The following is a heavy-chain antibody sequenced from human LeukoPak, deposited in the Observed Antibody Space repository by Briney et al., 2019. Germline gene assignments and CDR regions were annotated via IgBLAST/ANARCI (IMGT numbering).Heavy chain of an antibody. CDR1: GFTFDDYA. V-gene: IGHV3-43*02. CDR2: ISGDGGST. D-gene: IGHD6-13*01. J-gene: IGHJ6*02. CDR3: AKDIAAAGRHYYYYYGMDV. Sequence: GGSLRLSCAASGFTFDDYAMHWVRQAPGKGLEWVSLISGDGGSTYYADSVKGRFTISRDNSKNSLYLQMNSPRTEDTALYYCAKDIAAAGRHYYYYYGMDVWGQGTTVTVSS.